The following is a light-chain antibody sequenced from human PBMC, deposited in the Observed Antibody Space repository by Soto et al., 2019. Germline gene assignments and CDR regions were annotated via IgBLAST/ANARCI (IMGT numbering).Light chain of an antibody. J-gene: IGLJ1*01. CDR2: SNS. CDR1: SSNIGSNT. V-gene: IGLV1-44*01. CDR3: AAWDDSLNGFYV. Sequence: QSVLIQPPSASGTPGQRVTISCSGSSSNIGSNTANWYQQLPGTAPKLLIHSNSQRPSGVPDRFSGSKSGTSASLAISGPQSEDEADYYCAAWDDSLNGFYVFGTGTKVTVL.